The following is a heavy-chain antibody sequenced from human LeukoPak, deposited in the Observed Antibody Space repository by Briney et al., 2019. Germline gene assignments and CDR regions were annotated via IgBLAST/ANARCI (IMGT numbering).Heavy chain of an antibody. Sequence: GGSLRLSCAASGFTVSSNYMSWVRQAPGKGLEWVSVIYSGGSTYYADSVKGRFTISRDNSKNTLYLQMNSLRAEDTAVYYCARESSISNYFDYWGQGTLVTVSS. J-gene: IGHJ4*02. CDR3: ARESSISNYFDY. CDR1: GFTVSSNY. D-gene: IGHD2-21*01. CDR2: IYSGGST. V-gene: IGHV3-53*01.